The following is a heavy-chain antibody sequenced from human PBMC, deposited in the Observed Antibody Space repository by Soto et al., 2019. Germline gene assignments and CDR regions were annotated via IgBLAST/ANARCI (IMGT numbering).Heavy chain of an antibody. CDR1: GFTFSSYA. D-gene: IGHD6-25*01. CDR2: ISGSGGST. Sequence: GGSLRLSCAASGFTFSSYAMSWVRQAPGKGLEWVSAISGSGGSTYYADSVKGRFTISRDNSKNTLYLQMNSLRAEDTAVYYCAKPPRRPDPNPTYYFDYWGQGTLVTVSS. J-gene: IGHJ4*02. CDR3: AKPPRRPDPNPTYYFDY. V-gene: IGHV3-23*01.